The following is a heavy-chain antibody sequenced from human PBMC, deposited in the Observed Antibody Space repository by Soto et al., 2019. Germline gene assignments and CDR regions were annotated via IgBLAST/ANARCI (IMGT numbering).Heavy chain of an antibody. CDR3: ARGPRGSGYYSGNYYYYYGMDV. D-gene: IGHD3-22*01. J-gene: IGHJ6*02. CDR2: INHSGST. CDR1: GGSFSGYY. V-gene: IGHV4-34*01. Sequence: PSETLSLTCAVYGGSFSGYYWSWIRQPPGKGLEWIGEINHSGSTNYNPSLKSRVTISVDTSKNQFSLKLSSVTAADTVVYYCARGPRGSGYYSGNYYYYYGMDVWGQGTTVTVSS.